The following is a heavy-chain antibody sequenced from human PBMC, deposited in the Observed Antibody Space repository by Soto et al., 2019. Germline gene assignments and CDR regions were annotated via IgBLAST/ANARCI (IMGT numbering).Heavy chain of an antibody. CDR3: ARHSAETYYDFWSGYYFGY. D-gene: IGHD3-3*01. Sequence: ASVKVSCKASGGTFSSYAISWVRQAPGQGLEWMGGIIPIFGTANYAQKFQGRVTITADESTSTAYMELSSLRSEDTAVYYCARHSAETYYDFWSGYYFGYWGQGTLVTVSS. CDR1: GGTFSSYA. V-gene: IGHV1-69*13. CDR2: IIPIFGTA. J-gene: IGHJ4*02.